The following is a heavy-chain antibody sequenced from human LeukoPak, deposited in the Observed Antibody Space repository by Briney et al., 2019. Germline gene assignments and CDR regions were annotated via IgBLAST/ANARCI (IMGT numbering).Heavy chain of an antibody. CDR1: GFTFSSYS. CDR3: ARDCGDYVYYYYGMDV. J-gene: IGHJ6*02. Sequence: GGSLRLSCAASGFTFSSYSMNWVRQAPGKGLEWVSSISSSSSYIYYADSVKGRFTISRDNDKNSLYLQMNSLRAEDTAVYYCARDCGDYVYYYYGMDVWGQGFTVTVSS. D-gene: IGHD4-17*01. CDR2: ISSSSSYI. V-gene: IGHV3-21*01.